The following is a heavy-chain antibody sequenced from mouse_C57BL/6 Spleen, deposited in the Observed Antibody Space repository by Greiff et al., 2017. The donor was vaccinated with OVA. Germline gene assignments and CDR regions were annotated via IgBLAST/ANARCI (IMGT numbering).Heavy chain of an antibody. CDR3: TSSGYGSNYRYFDV. J-gene: IGHJ1*03. Sequence: VMLVESGAELARPGASVKLSCKASGYTFTSYGISWVKQRTGQGLEWIGEIYPRSGNTSYNEKIKGKATLTVDKSSSTAYMELRILTSEYSAVYFCTSSGYGSNYRYFDVWGTGPTVTVSS. CDR1: GYTFTSYG. CDR2: IYPRSGNT. V-gene: IGHV1-81*01. D-gene: IGHD1-1*01.